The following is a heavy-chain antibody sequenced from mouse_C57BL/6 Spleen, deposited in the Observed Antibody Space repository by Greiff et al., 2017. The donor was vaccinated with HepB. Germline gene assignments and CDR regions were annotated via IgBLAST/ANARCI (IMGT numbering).Heavy chain of an antibody. Sequence: QVQLQQPGAELVKPGASVKLSCKASGYTFTSYWMHWVKQRPGQGLEWIGMINPNSGSTNYNEKFKSKATLTVDKSSSTAYMQLSSLTSEDSAVYYCAGGSDDEGAMDYWGQGTSVTVSS. CDR3: AGGSDDEGAMDY. CDR2: INPNSGST. V-gene: IGHV1-64*01. CDR1: GYTFTSYW. D-gene: IGHD1-1*02. J-gene: IGHJ4*01.